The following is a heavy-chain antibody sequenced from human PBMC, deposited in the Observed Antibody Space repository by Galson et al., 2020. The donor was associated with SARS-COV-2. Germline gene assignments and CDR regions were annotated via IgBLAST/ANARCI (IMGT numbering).Heavy chain of an antibody. CDR1: GFSLSNADNARMG. Sequence: SGPTLVKPTETLTLTCTVSGFSLSNADNARMGVSWIRQPPGKALEWLAHVFSNDEKSYSTSLKSRLTISKDTSKSQVVLTMTNMDPVDTATYYCARRGVILPCFDCWGQGTLVTVSS. CDR2: VFSNDEK. CDR3: ARRGVILPCFDC. V-gene: IGHV2-26*01. D-gene: IGHD3-10*01. J-gene: IGHJ4*02.